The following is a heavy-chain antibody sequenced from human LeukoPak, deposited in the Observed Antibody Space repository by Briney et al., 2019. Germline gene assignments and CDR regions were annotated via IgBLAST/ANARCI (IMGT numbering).Heavy chain of an antibody. D-gene: IGHD1-7*01. V-gene: IGHV4-30-2*01. CDR2: IYHSGSGST. CDR1: GGSISSGGHS. Sequence: PSQTQSLTCTVSGGSISSGGHSWSWIRQPPGKGLEWIGYIYHSGSGSTYYNPSLKSRVTISVDTSKNQFSLKLSSVTAADTAVYYCARDNWNYGSSMDVWGQGTTVTVSS. CDR3: ARDNWNYGSSMDV. J-gene: IGHJ6*02.